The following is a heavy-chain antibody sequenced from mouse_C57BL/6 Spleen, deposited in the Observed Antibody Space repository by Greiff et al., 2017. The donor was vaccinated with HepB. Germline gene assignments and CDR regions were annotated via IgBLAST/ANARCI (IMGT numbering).Heavy chain of an antibody. CDR2: ISSGGSYT. V-gene: IGHV5-6*01. Sequence: DVQLVESGGDLVKPGGSLKLSCAASGFTFSSYGMSWVRQTPDKRLEWVATISSGGSYTYYPDSVKGRFTISRDNAKNTLYLQMSSLKSEDTAMYYCARHRDDYEGFAYWGQGTLVTVSA. J-gene: IGHJ3*01. D-gene: IGHD2-4*01. CDR1: GFTFSSYG. CDR3: ARHRDDYEGFAY.